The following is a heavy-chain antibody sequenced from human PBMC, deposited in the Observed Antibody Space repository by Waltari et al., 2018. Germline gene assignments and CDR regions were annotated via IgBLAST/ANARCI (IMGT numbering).Heavy chain of an antibody. CDR3: ATLDLRQTTPDY. CDR2: MNTNSGNK. V-gene: IGHV1-8*01. Sequence: QVQLVQSGAEVKKPGASVKVSCKASGYTFTSYDINWVRQATGQGLEWMGRMNTNSGNKGYAQKFQGRVTMNRNNTISTAYMELSSLRSEDTAVYYCATLDLRQTTPDYWGQGTLVTVSS. J-gene: IGHJ4*02. D-gene: IGHD2-15*01. CDR1: GYTFTSYD.